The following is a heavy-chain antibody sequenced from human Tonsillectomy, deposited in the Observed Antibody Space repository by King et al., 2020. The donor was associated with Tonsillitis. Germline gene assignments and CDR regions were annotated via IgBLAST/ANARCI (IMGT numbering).Heavy chain of an antibody. Sequence: QLVQSGAEVKKPGASVKVSCKASGYTFTGYYMHCVRQAPGQGLEGMGWINPNSGGTNYAQKFQGRVTMTRDTAIRTAYMELSRLRSDDTAVYYCARVNPTIFGVVTAFDYWGQGTLVTVSS. CDR3: ARVNPTIFGVVTAFDY. D-gene: IGHD3-3*01. CDR1: GYTFTGYY. V-gene: IGHV1-2*02. CDR2: INPNSGGT. J-gene: IGHJ4*02.